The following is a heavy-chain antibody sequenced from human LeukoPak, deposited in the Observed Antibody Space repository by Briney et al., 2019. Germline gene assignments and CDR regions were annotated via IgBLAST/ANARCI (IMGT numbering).Heavy chain of an antibody. J-gene: IGHJ6*03. V-gene: IGHV3-66*02. CDR1: GFTVSSNY. D-gene: IGHD4-11*01. Sequence: GGSLRLSCAASGFTVSSNYMIWVRQAPGKGLEWVSVIYSGGDTYYAASVKGRFTISRDNSKNTLYLQMNSLRAEDTAVYFCASDYSKYDPQLRMDVWGKGTMVTVSS. CDR2: IYSGGDT. CDR3: ASDYSKYDPQLRMDV.